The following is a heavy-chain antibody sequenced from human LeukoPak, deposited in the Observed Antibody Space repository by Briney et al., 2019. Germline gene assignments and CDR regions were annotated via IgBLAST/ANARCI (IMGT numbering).Heavy chain of an antibody. V-gene: IGHV5-51*01. CDR2: IYPGDSDT. CDR3: ARDPKSDY. J-gene: IGHJ4*02. CDR1: GYSFSSYW. Sequence: GESLKISCKGSGYSFSSYWIGWVRQMPGKGLEWMGIIYPGDSDTRYSPSFEGQVTISADKSINTAYLQWSSLKASGTAMYFCARDPKSDYWGQGTLVTVSS.